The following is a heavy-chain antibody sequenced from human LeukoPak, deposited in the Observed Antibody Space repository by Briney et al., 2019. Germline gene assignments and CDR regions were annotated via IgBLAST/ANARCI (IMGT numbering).Heavy chain of an antibody. CDR3: ARDRDGYNY. Sequence: GGSLRLSCAASGFTFSSYWMSWVRQAPGKGLEWVANIKQDGSEKYYVDSVKGRFTISRDNAKNTLYLQMNILRADDTAVYYCARDRDGYNYWGQGTLVTVSS. CDR2: IKQDGSEK. J-gene: IGHJ4*02. D-gene: IGHD5-24*01. V-gene: IGHV3-7*01. CDR1: GFTFSSYW.